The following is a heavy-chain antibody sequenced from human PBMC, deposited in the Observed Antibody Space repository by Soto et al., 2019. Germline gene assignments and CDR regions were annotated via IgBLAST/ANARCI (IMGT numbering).Heavy chain of an antibody. D-gene: IGHD6-19*01. Sequence: QVQLQESGPGLVKPSQTLSLTCTVSGGSINSGDYYWSWVRQLPGEGLEWIGFISYSGSTYYNPSLASRVTISLDTSKNRFSLELNSVTAADSAVYYCAREVSPNSRGWYTVLVRWFDPWGQGTLVPVSS. CDR3: AREVSPNSRGWYTVLVRWFDP. CDR2: ISYSGST. CDR1: GGSINSGDYY. J-gene: IGHJ5*02. V-gene: IGHV4-31*03.